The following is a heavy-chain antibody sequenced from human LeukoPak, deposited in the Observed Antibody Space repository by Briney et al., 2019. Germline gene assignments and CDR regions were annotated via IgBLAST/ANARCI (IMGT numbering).Heavy chain of an antibody. V-gene: IGHV3-21*01. D-gene: IGHD3-22*01. CDR1: GFTFSSYS. Sequence: GGSLRLSCAVSGFTFSSYSMNWVRQAPGKGLEWVSSISSSSSYIYYADSVKGRFTISRDNAKNSLYLQMNSLRAEDTAVYYCARSIDDSSGYYYGYHYWGQGTLVTVSS. J-gene: IGHJ4*02. CDR3: ARSIDDSSGYYYGYHY. CDR2: ISSSSSYI.